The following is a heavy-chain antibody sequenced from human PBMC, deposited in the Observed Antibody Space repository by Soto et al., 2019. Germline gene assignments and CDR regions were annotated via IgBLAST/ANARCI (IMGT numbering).Heavy chain of an antibody. D-gene: IGHD3-9*01. CDR1: GFTFSSYA. J-gene: IGHJ5*02. CDR3: ARDLVSRIDWLLSAGLWA. Sequence: GGSLRLSCAASGFTFSSYAMHWVRQAPGKGLEWVAVISYDGSNKYYADSVKGRFTISRDNSKNTLYLQMNSLRAEDTAVYYCARDLVSRIDWLLSAGLWAWGQGTLVTVSS. V-gene: IGHV3-30-3*01. CDR2: ISYDGSNK.